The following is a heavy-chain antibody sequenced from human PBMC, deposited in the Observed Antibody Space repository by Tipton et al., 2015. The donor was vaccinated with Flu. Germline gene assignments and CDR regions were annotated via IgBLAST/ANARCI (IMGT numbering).Heavy chain of an antibody. J-gene: IGHJ6*02. Sequence: SLRLSCAASGFIVSTKDMTWVRQAPGRGLEWVSVLYSDSSTFYADSVKGRFTVSRDNSKNTLFLQMISLRGEDTAVYYCATTIMGGSSYFGMAVWGQGATVTVSS. V-gene: IGHV3-66*01. CDR3: ATTIMGGSSYFGMAV. CDR2: LYSDSST. CDR1: GFIVSTKD. D-gene: IGHD1-26*01.